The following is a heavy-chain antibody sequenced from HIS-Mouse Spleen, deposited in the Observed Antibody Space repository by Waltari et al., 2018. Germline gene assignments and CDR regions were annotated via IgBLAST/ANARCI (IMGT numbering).Heavy chain of an antibody. J-gene: IGHJ2*01. CDR2: IYYSGST. CDR1: DGSISSRCYY. CDR3: AREIPYSSSWYDWYFDL. Sequence: QLQLPESGPGLVKPSETLSLTCTVPDGSISSRCYYWGWIRQPPGKGLEWIGSIYYSGSTYYNPSLKSRVTISVDTSKNQFSLKLSSVTAADTAVYYCAREIPYSSSWYDWYFDLWGRGTLVTVSS. D-gene: IGHD6-13*01. V-gene: IGHV4-39*07.